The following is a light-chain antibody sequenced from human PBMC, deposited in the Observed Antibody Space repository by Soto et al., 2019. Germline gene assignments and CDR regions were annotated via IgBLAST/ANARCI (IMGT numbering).Light chain of an antibody. V-gene: IGLV4-69*01. Sequence: QLVLTQSPSASASLGASVKLTCTLSSGYSTYAIAWHQQQSEKGPRFLMKINYDGTHSKGDGFFDRFSGSSSVAERHLTISSLQSEDEADYYCQSLGTGIQVFGGGTKLTVL. CDR3: QSLGTGIQV. CDR2: INYDGTH. CDR1: SGYSTYA. J-gene: IGLJ3*02.